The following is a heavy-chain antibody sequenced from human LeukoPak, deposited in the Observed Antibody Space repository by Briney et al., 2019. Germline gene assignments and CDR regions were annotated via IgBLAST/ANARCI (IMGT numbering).Heavy chain of an antibody. J-gene: IGHJ4*02. CDR1: GFTFNIYW. CDR3: ARAKYSSRWSLDY. D-gene: IGHD6-13*01. Sequence: GGSLRLSCATSGFTFNIYWMQWVRQVPGKGLVWVSRIDSNGGDTTYADSVKGRFTTSRDNGNNTMYLQMNSLRAEDTAIYYCARAKYSSRWSLDYWGQGALVTVSS. V-gene: IGHV3-74*03. CDR2: IDSNGGDT.